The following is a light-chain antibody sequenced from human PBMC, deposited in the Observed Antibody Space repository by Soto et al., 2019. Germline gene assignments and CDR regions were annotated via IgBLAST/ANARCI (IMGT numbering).Light chain of an antibody. CDR3: QQSYSNPRT. CDR2: KAS. Sequence: DIQITQSPSTLSAFVGDRVTITCRASQNINNWLAWYQQKPGKAPKLLIYKASSLESGVPSRFSGSGSGTDCTLTISSLQPEDFATYYCQQSYSNPRTFGQGTKVDIK. J-gene: IGKJ1*01. V-gene: IGKV1-5*03. CDR1: QNINNW.